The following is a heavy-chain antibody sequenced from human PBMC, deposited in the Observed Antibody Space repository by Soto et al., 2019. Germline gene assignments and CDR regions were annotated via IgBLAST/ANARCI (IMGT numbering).Heavy chain of an antibody. CDR3: ARASPGILTGYHY. J-gene: IGHJ4*02. CDR2: IYHSGST. V-gene: IGHV4-4*02. D-gene: IGHD3-9*01. CDR1: GGSISSSNW. Sequence: PSETLSLTCAVSGGSISSSNWWSWVRQPPRKGLEWIGEIYHSGSTNYNPSLKSRVTISVDKSKNQFSLKLSSVTAADTAVYYCARASPGILTGYHYWGQGTLVTVSS.